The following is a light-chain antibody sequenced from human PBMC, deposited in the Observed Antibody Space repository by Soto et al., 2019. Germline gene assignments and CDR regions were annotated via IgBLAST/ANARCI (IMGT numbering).Light chain of an antibody. V-gene: IGLV2-14*01. CDR1: SRDVGGYNY. CDR3: SSYTSSSTPYV. Sequence: HSVLTQPASVSGSPGQSITISCTGTSRDVGGYNYVSWYQQHPVKAPKLMIYDVTNRPSGVSDRFSGSKSGNTASLTISGLQAEDEADYYCSSYTSSSTPYVFGTGTKLTVL. CDR2: DVT. J-gene: IGLJ1*01.